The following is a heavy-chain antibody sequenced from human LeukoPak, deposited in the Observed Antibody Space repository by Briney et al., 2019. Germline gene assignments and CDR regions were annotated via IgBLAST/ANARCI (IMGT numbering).Heavy chain of an antibody. CDR1: GYTFTSNY. CDR2: ISPSGGST. V-gene: IGHV1-46*01. Sequence: ASVKVSCKAFGYTFTSNYMHWVRQAPGQGPEWMGVISPSGGSTTYAQKFQGRVTLTRDMSTSTDYLELSSLRSEDTAMYYCARQRFTMRAYAGNWFDPWGQGTLVTVSS. J-gene: IGHJ5*02. CDR3: ARQRFTMRAYAGNWFDP. D-gene: IGHD3-10*01.